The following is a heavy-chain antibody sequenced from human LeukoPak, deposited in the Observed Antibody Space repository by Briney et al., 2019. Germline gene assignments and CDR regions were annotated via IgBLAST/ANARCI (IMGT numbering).Heavy chain of an antibody. Sequence: SETLSLTRTVSGGSVSSGSYYWSWIRQPPGKGLEWIGYIYYSGSTNYNPSLKSRVTISVDTSKNQFSLKLSSVTAADTAVYYCARVSSGWYDYWGQGTLVTVSS. J-gene: IGHJ4*02. CDR2: IYYSGST. CDR1: GGSVSSGSYY. CDR3: ARVSSGWYDY. V-gene: IGHV4-61*01. D-gene: IGHD6-19*01.